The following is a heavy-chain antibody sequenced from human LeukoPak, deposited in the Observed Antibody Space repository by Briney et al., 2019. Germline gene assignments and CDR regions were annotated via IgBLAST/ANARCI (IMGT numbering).Heavy chain of an antibody. V-gene: IGHV4-39*01. CDR3: ARSEIWFGESLIKNFDY. J-gene: IGHJ4*02. D-gene: IGHD3-10*01. CDR1: GGSISSSSYY. Sequence: SETLSLTCTVSGGSISSSSYYWGWIRQPPGKGLEWIGSIYYSGSTYYNPPLKSRVTISVDTSKNQFSLKLSSVTAADTAVYYCARSEIWFGESLIKNFDYWGQGTLVTVSS. CDR2: IYYSGST.